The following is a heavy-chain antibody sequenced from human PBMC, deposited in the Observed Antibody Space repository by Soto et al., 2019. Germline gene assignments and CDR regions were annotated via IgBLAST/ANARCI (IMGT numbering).Heavy chain of an antibody. Sequence: ASVKVSCKASGGTFSSYTISWVRQAPGQGLEWMGRIIPILGIANYAQKFQGRVTITADKSTSTAYMELSSLRSEDTAVYYCAWVTGPTGFDYWCQGTLVTLSS. D-gene: IGHD1-7*01. CDR2: IIPILGIA. CDR1: GGTFSSYT. V-gene: IGHV1-69*02. CDR3: AWVTGPTGFDY. J-gene: IGHJ4*02.